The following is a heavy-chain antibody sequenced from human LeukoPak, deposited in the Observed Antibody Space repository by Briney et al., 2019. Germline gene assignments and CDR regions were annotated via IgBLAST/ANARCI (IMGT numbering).Heavy chain of an antibody. J-gene: IGHJ4*02. CDR2: IYYSGST. V-gene: IGHV4-61*01. CDR1: GGSISSGSYY. D-gene: IGHD3-10*01. CDR3: ARISRIIVRGGANIYGSGSYYTLFDY. Sequence: PSETLSLTCTVSGGSISSGSYYWSWIRQPPGKGLEWIGYIYYSGSTNYNPSLKSRVTISVDTSKNQFSLKLSSVTAADTAVYYCARISRIIVRGGANIYGSGSYYTLFDYWGQGTLVTVSS.